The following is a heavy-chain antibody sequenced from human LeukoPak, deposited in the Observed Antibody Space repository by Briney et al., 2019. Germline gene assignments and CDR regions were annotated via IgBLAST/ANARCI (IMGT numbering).Heavy chain of an antibody. CDR2: IYYSGST. J-gene: IGHJ4*02. CDR3: ARLPGYSYGLDC. CDR1: GGSISSYY. D-gene: IGHD5-18*01. V-gene: IGHV4-59*08. Sequence: KPSETLSLTCTVSGGSISSYYWSWIRQPPGKGLEWIGYIYYSGSTKYNPSLKSRVTISVDTSKNQFSLRLSSVTAADTAVYYCARLPGYSYGLDCWGQGALVTVSS.